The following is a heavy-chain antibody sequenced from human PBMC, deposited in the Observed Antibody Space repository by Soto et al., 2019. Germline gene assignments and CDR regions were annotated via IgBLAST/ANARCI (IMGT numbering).Heavy chain of an antibody. CDR1: GYSFTSYW. J-gene: IGHJ6*02. CDR2: IDPSDSYT. V-gene: IGHV5-10-1*01. Sequence: PXESLKVYWQCSGYSFTSYWISWVRQMPGKGLEWMGRIDPSDSYTNYSPSFQGHVTISADKSISTAYLQWSSLKASDTAMYYCAVITGSVYASEQKLVHYYYYGMDVWGQGTTVTVSS. CDR3: AVITGSVYASEQKLVHYYYYGMDV. D-gene: IGHD6-13*01.